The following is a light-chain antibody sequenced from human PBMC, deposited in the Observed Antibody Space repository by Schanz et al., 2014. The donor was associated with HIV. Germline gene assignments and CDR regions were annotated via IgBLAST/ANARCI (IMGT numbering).Light chain of an antibody. CDR2: NTF. CDR3: ATWDDSLDGWV. J-gene: IGLJ3*02. V-gene: IGLV1-44*01. CDR1: SSNFRSNA. Sequence: QSVLTQPPSASGTPGQRVTISCSGSSSNFRSNAVNWYQQLPGTAPRLVIYNTFHRPSVVPDRFSGSQSGTSASLAISGLQSEDESDFFCATWDDSLDGWVFGGGTKVTVL.